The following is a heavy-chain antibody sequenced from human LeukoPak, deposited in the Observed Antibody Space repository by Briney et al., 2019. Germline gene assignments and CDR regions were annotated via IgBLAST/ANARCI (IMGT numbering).Heavy chain of an antibody. J-gene: IGHJ4*02. CDR1: GFTFSSYG. V-gene: IGHV3-33*01. Sequence: GGSLRLSCAASGFTFSSYGMHWVRQAPGKGLEWVAVIWYDGSNKYYADSVKGRFTISRDNSKNTLYLQMNSLRAEDTAVYYCARDLSSYYYDSSGYSDYWGQGTLVTVSS. CDR3: ARDLSSYYYDSSGYSDY. CDR2: IWYDGSNK. D-gene: IGHD3-22*01.